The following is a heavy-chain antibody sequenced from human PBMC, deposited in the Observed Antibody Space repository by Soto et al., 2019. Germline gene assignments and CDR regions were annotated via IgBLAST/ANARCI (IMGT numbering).Heavy chain of an antibody. J-gene: IGHJ5*01. V-gene: IGHV3-23*01. CDR1: GFTFDTHA. CDR2: ISATGFSK. Sequence: EVRLLESGGDLVQPGGSLRLACTASGFTFDTHAMAWVRQAPGKGLEWVTSISATGFSKYHADSVRDRITISRDNSKNTVYLHMNILRAEDTTVYHCAMVSAFDFWSGHFVFGWFDSWGQGTQVTVSS. CDR3: AMVSAFDFWSGHFVFGWFDS. D-gene: IGHD3-3*01.